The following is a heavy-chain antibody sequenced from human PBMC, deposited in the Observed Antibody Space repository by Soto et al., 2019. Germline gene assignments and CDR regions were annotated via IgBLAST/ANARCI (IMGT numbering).Heavy chain of an antibody. CDR2: IYYSGST. CDR3: ARMVPVRHGLLFGYDSSGLHPGFHY. J-gene: IGHJ4*02. V-gene: IGHV4-31*03. D-gene: IGHD3-22*01. Sequence: PSETLSLTCTVSGGSISSGGYYWSWIRQHPGKGLEWIGYIYYSGSTYYNPSLKSRVTISVDTSKNQFSLKLSSVTAADTAVYYCARMVPVRHGLLFGYDSSGLHPGFHYWGQGTLVTVSS. CDR1: GGSISSGGYY.